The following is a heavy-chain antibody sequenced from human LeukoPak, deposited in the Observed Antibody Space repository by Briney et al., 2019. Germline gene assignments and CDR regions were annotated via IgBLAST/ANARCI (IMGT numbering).Heavy chain of an antibody. CDR3: ARTPNRPYCSGGSCYLSWFDS. CDR1: GFSFSIHG. Sequence: NAGGSLRLSCAASGFSFSIHGMGWVRRAPGKGLEWVSYISSSGSVIQYVDSVKGRFTVSRDNTKSSLYLQMNSLRAEDTAVYYCARTPNRPYCSGGSCYLSWFDSWGQGSLVTVSS. D-gene: IGHD2-15*01. V-gene: IGHV3-21*04. CDR2: ISSSGSVI. J-gene: IGHJ5*01.